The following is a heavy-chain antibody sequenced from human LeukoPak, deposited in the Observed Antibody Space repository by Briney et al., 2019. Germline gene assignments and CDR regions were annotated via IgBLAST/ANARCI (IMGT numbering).Heavy chain of an antibody. Sequence: ASVKVSCKASGYTFTSYAMHWVRQAPGQRLEWMGWINAGNGNTKYSQKFQSRVTITRDTSASTAYMELSSLRSEDTAVYYCARGQYYDFWSASTYGMDVWGQGTTVTVSS. D-gene: IGHD3-3*01. V-gene: IGHV1-3*01. CDR1: GYTFTSYA. CDR3: ARGQYYDFWSASTYGMDV. J-gene: IGHJ6*02. CDR2: INAGNGNT.